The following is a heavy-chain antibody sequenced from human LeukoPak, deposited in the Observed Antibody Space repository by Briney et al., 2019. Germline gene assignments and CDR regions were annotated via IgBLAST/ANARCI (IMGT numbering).Heavy chain of an antibody. CDR3: ARRFLEWYSHFDY. V-gene: IGHV3-23*01. CDR1: GFTFSNYA. J-gene: IGHJ4*02. D-gene: IGHD3-3*01. CDR2: IIGTGGAT. Sequence: GGSLRLSCAASGFTFSNYAMNWVRQAPGKELEWVSSIIGTGGATYYADSVKGRFTISRDNSKNTLYLQVNSLRAEDTAIYYCARRFLEWYSHFDYWGQGTLVTVSS.